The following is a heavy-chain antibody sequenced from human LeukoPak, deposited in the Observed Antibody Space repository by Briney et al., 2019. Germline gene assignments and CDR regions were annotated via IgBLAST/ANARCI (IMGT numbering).Heavy chain of an antibody. Sequence: PGGSLRLSCAASGFTFSSYAMHWVRQAPGKGLEWVAVISYDGSNKYYADSVKGRFTISRDNSKNTLYLQMNSLRAEDTAVYYCARDPVIAARKYYFDYWGQGTLVTVSS. CDR1: GFTFSSYA. J-gene: IGHJ4*02. CDR2: ISYDGSNK. D-gene: IGHD6-6*01. V-gene: IGHV3-30-3*01. CDR3: ARDPVIAARKYYFDY.